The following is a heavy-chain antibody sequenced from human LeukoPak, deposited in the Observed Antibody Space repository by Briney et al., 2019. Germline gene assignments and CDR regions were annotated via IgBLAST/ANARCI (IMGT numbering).Heavy chain of an antibody. CDR3: ARAGTRGYCSSTSCYERY. J-gene: IGHJ4*02. CDR1: GFSISSYW. CDR2: INTDGRDT. V-gene: IGHV3-74*01. Sequence: GGSLRLSCTASGFSISSYWMHWVRQGPGKGLVWVSGINTDGRDTAYSDSVGGRFTISRDNAKNSLYLQMNSLRAEDTAVYYCARAGTRGYCSSTSCYERYWGQGTLVTVSS. D-gene: IGHD2-2*01.